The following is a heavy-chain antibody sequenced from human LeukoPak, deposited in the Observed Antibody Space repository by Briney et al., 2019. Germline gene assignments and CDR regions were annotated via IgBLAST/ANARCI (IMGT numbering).Heavy chain of an antibody. Sequence: GASVKVSCKASGYTFTGYYMHWVRQAPGQGLEWMGWINPNSGGTNYAQKFQGRVTMTRDTSISTAYMELSRLRSDDTAVYYCARERVRSSSSLGAFDIWGQGTMVTVSS. CDR1: GYTFTGYY. J-gene: IGHJ3*02. D-gene: IGHD6-13*01. V-gene: IGHV1-2*02. CDR3: ARERVRSSSSLGAFDI. CDR2: INPNSGGT.